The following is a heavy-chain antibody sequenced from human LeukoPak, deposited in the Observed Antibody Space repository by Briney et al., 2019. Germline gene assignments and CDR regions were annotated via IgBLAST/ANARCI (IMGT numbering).Heavy chain of an antibody. CDR3: AKMGDYGFVWYFDL. J-gene: IGHJ2*01. CDR1: GFTFSSYA. D-gene: IGHD4-17*01. CDR2: ISGSGAST. V-gene: IGHV3-23*01. Sequence: GGSLRLSCAASGFTFSSYAMSWVRQAPGKGLEWVSAISGSGASTYYADSVKGRFTISRDNSKNTLYLQMNSLRAEDTAVYYCAKMGDYGFVWYFDLWGRGTLVTVSS.